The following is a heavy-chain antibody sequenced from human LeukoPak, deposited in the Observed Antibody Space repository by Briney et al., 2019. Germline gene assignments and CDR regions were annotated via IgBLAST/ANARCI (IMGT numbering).Heavy chain of an antibody. J-gene: IGHJ4*02. CDR1: GFTFSSYW. CDR3: ASESIAAAGEFDY. Sequence: PGGSLRLSCAASGFTFSSYWMHWVRQALGKGLVRVSRINSDGSSTSYADSVKGRFTISRDNAKNTLYLQMNSLRAEDTAVYYCASESIAAAGEFDYWGQGTLVTVSS. D-gene: IGHD6-13*01. CDR2: INSDGSST. V-gene: IGHV3-74*01.